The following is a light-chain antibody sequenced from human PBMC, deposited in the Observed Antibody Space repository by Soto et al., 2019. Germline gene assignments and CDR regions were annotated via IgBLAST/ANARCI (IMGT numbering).Light chain of an antibody. CDR3: QQYHNWWET. CDR1: QSGSSN. CDR2: GAS. V-gene: IGKV3-15*01. J-gene: IGKJ1*01. Sequence: EIVMTQSPATLSVSPGERATLSCRASQSGSSNLAWYQHKPGQAPRRLIYGASTRATGITARFSGRGSGTEFTPTISCLQSDDFVVYESQQYHNWWETFDQETNVEIE.